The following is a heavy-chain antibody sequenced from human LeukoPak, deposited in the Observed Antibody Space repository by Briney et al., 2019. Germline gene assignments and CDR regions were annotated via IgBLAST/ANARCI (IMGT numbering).Heavy chain of an antibody. D-gene: IGHD6-13*01. J-gene: IGHJ3*02. CDR1: GFTFSSYA. V-gene: IGHV3-30-3*01. CDR2: ISYDGSNK. Sequence: GGSLRLSCAASGFTFSSYAMHWVRQAPGKGLEWVAVISYDGSNKYYADSVKGRFTISRDNSKNTLYLQMNSLRAEDTAVYYCARDSASGVAAAGTAHAFDIWDQGTMVTVSS. CDR3: ARDSASGVAAAGTAHAFDI.